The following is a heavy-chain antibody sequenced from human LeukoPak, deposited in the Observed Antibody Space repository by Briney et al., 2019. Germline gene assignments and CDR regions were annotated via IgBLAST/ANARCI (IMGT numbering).Heavy chain of an antibody. Sequence: PSETLSLTCTVSSGSITNYYWSWIRQPPGKELEWIGYIYYSGNTNYDPSLQSRVTISVDTSKNQFSLKLSSVTAADTAVYYCAREIPTNHWFDPWGQGTLVTVSS. J-gene: IGHJ5*02. D-gene: IGHD2-8*01. CDR2: IYYSGNT. V-gene: IGHV4-59*01. CDR3: AREIPTNHWFDP. CDR1: SGSITNYY.